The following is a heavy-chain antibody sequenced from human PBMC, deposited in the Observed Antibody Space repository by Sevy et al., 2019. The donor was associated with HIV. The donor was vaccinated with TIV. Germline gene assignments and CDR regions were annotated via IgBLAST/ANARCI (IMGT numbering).Heavy chain of an antibody. CDR2: IYSGGST. V-gene: IGHV3-53*01. CDR1: GFTVSSSY. D-gene: IGHD3-3*01. J-gene: IGHJ5*02. CDR3: ARGRGVFGAVAINWFDP. Sequence: GGSLRLSCAASGFTVSSSYMTWVRQPPGKGLEWVSVIYSGGSTYYADSVMGRFTISRDNSKNTLYLQMNNLRADDTAVYYCARGRGVFGAVAINWFDPWGQGALVTVSS.